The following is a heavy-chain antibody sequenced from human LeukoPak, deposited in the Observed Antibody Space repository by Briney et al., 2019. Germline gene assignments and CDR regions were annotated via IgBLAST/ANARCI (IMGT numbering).Heavy chain of an antibody. J-gene: IGHJ4*02. D-gene: IGHD3-9*01. V-gene: IGHV4-30-4*01. Sequence: SQTLSLTCTVSGGSISSGDYYWSWIRQPPGKGLEWIGYIYYSGSTDYNPSLKSRVTISVDTSKNQFSLKLNSVTAADTAVYYCARHSYDVLAGYEYYFDYWGQGTLVTVSS. CDR3: ARHSYDVLAGYEYYFDY. CDR2: IYYSGST. CDR1: GGSISSGDYY.